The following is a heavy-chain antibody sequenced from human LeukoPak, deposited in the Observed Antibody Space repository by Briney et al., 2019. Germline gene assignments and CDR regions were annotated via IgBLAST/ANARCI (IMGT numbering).Heavy chain of an antibody. J-gene: IGHJ4*02. Sequence: PGGSLRLSCAASGFTFSSYAMHWVRQAPGKGLEWVAVISYDGSNKYYADSVKGRFTISRDNAKKSLYLQMDSLRAEDTAVYYCATHGYSELRYFDWSTNEWGQGTLVTVSS. V-gene: IGHV3-30-3*01. D-gene: IGHD3-9*01. CDR3: ATHGYSELRYFDWSTNE. CDR1: GFTFSSYA. CDR2: ISYDGSNK.